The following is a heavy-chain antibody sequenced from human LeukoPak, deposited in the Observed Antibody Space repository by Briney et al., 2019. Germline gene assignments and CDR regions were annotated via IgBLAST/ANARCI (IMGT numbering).Heavy chain of an antibody. CDR3: ARDYGWSFAN. D-gene: IGHD3-10*01. J-gene: IGHJ4*02. V-gene: IGHV3-7*05. Sequence: GGSLRLSCAASGFTFTDYWMTWVRQAPGKGLEWVAHIKPDGSEQNYIDSVKGRFTISRDNAKNSLYLQMNSLRVEDTAVYYCARDYGWSFANWGQGTLVTVSS. CDR2: IKPDGSEQ. CDR1: GFTFTDYW.